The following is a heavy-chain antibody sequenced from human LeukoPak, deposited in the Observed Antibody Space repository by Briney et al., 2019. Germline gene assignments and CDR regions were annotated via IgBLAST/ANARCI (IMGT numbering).Heavy chain of an antibody. D-gene: IGHD2-15*01. J-gene: IGHJ4*02. V-gene: IGHV3-64*02. CDR3: ASGYCSGGSCPLVY. CDR1: GFTFSGYA. CDR2: ISSNGGST. Sequence: GSLRLSCTASGFTFSGYAMHWVRQAPGKGLEYVSAISSNGGSTYYADSVKGRFTISRDNSKNTLYLQMGSLRAEDMAVYYCASGYCSGGSCPLVYWGQGTLVTVSS.